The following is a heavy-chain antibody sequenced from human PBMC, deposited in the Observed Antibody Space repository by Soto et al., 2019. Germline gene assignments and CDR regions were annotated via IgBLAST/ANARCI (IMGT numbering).Heavy chain of an antibody. J-gene: IGHJ4*02. CDR3: AAAGVSYYDFWSGSYPLDY. CDR2: ISSSSSYI. CDR1: GFXFTSYS. V-gene: IGHV3-21*01. Sequence: GGSLXLSCAASGFXFTSYSMNWVLQAPGKGLEWVSSISSSSSYIYYADSVKGRFTISRDNAKNSLYLQMNSLRAEDTAVYYCAAAGVSYYDFWSGSYPLDYWGQGTLVTVSS. D-gene: IGHD3-3*01.